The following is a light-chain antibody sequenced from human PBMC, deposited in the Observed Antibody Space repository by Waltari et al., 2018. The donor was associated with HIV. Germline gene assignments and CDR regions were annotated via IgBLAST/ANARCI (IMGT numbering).Light chain of an antibody. Sequence: DILLTQSPSSLSASVGDRVPITCRASQNIYSYFNWYQQKPGKAPALLMYAAGSLHSGVPSRFSGSGYGTEFTLTISSLQPDDFATYYCQQSDSSFRTFGQGTKVDIK. J-gene: IGKJ1*01. V-gene: IGKV1-39*01. CDR2: AAG. CDR3: QQSDSSFRT. CDR1: QNIYSY.